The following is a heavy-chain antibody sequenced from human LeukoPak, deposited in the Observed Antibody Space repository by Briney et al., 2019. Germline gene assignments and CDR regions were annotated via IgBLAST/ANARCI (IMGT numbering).Heavy chain of an antibody. CDR2: IKQDGSDK. CDR1: GFTFTKYW. CDR3: ARKGDIVVVPAAAFDY. V-gene: IGHV3-7*01. J-gene: IGHJ4*02. Sequence: GDSLRLSCAASGFTFTKYWMTWVRQAPGKGLEWVGNIKQDGSDKNYMDSVKGRFTISRDNTKNSVYLQMSSLRAEDTAVYYCARKGDIVVVPAAAFDYWGQGTLVTVSS. D-gene: IGHD2-2*01.